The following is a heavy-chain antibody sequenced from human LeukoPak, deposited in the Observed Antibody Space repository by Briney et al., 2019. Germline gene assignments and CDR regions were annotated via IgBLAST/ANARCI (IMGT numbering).Heavy chain of an antibody. Sequence: PSETLSLTCAVYGGSLSGYLWSWIRQSPGKGMEWIGEISHRGGTNYNPSLKSRVTMSVETSKNQFSLKLSSVTAADTAVYYCVRELAVARSAFDMWGQGTMVTVSS. CDR1: GGSLSGYL. D-gene: IGHD6-19*01. CDR3: VRELAVARSAFDM. J-gene: IGHJ3*02. V-gene: IGHV4-34*01. CDR2: ISHRGGT.